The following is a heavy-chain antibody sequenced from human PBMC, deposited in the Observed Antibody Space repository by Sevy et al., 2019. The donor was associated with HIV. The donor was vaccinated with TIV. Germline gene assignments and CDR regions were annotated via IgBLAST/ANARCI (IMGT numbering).Heavy chain of an antibody. CDR2: VTSDGTT. J-gene: IGHJ4*02. CDR3: AGGDTTMLPDLDY. D-gene: IGHD2-15*01. Sequence: GGSLRLSCAASGLTLTTPGMSWVRQAPGKGLEWVAGVTSDGTTYYADSVRDRFTVSRDNHKNTLYIQLNSLRADDTAVFYCAGGDTTMLPDLDYWGQGTLVTVSS. V-gene: IGHV3-23*01. CDR1: GLTLTTPG.